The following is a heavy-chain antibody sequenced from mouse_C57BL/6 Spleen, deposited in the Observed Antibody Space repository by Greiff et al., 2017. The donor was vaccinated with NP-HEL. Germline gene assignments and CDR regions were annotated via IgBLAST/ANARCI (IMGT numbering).Heavy chain of an antibody. CDR3: ARTVYYAMDY. D-gene: IGHD1-1*01. CDR2: IHPNSGST. Sequence: VQLQQSGAELVKPGASVKLSCKASGYTFTSYWMHWVKQRPGQGLEWIGMIHPNSGSTNYNEKFKSKATLTVDKSSSTAYMQLSSLTSEDSAVYYCARTVYYAMDYWGQGTSVTVSS. V-gene: IGHV1-64*01. J-gene: IGHJ4*01. CDR1: GYTFTSYW.